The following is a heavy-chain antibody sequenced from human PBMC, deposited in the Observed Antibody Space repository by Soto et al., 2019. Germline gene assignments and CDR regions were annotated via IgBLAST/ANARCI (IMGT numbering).Heavy chain of an antibody. V-gene: IGHV5-51*03. D-gene: IGHD3-10*01. Sequence: EVQLVQSGAEVKKPGESLKISCKGSGYSFTSYWVGWARQMPGKGLEWMGIIYPGDSDTRYRPSFQGQVTISADKSISTAYLQWSSLKASDTAMYYCARAMVRGKNYYGMDVWGQGTTFTVSS. CDR3: ARAMVRGKNYYGMDV. CDR2: IYPGDSDT. J-gene: IGHJ6*02. CDR1: GYSFTSYW.